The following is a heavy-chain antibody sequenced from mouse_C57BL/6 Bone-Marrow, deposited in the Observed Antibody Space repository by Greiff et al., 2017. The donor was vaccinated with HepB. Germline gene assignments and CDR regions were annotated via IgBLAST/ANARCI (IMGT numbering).Heavy chain of an antibody. Sequence: EVQLVESGGGLVQPGGSLSLSCAASGFTFTDYYMSWVRQPPGKALEWLGFIRNKANGYTTEYSASVKGRFTISRDNSQSILYLQMNALRAEDSATYYCARSIYDYDGTFAYWGQGTLVTVSA. D-gene: IGHD2-4*01. V-gene: IGHV7-3*01. J-gene: IGHJ3*01. CDR2: IRNKANGYTT. CDR3: ARSIYDYDGTFAY. CDR1: GFTFTDYY.